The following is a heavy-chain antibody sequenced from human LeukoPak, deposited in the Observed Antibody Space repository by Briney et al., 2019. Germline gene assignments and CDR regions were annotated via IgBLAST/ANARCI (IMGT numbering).Heavy chain of an antibody. Sequence: PGGSLRLSCAASGFTFSSYAMSWVRQAPGKGLDWFSAISGSGGSTYYADSVKGRFTISRDNSKNTLYLQMNSLRAEDTAVYYCAKAVTAVAVYNWFDPWGQGTLVTVSS. CDR3: AKAVTAVAVYNWFDP. CDR2: ISGSGGST. CDR1: GFTFSSYA. J-gene: IGHJ5*02. D-gene: IGHD6-19*01. V-gene: IGHV3-23*01.